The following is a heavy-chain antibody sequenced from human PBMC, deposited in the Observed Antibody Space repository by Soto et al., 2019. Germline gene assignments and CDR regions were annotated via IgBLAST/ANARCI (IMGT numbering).Heavy chain of an antibody. Sequence: VRFMRLSCAASVFTFIGCAMSRVLQAPGKGLEWVSSISGSGSGGSTYYADSVKGRFTISRDNFKDTLFLQMNSLRAEDTAVYYCAKAPPTYDFPYYFDSWGQGTLVTVSS. V-gene: IGHV3-23*01. CDR1: VFTFIGCA. CDR3: AKAPPTYDFPYYFDS. D-gene: IGHD3-3*01. J-gene: IGHJ4*02. CDR2: ISGSGSGGST.